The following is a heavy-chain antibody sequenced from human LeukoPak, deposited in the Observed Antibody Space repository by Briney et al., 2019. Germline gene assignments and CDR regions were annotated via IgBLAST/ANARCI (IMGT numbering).Heavy chain of an antibody. V-gene: IGHV3-7*01. D-gene: IGHD3-16*01. CDR3: AREGQITTGYYYYMDV. CDR1: GFTFSNDW. Sequence: GGSLRLSCATSGFTFSNDWMSWVRQAPGMGLEWVAKIKQDGSEKYYVDSVKGRFTISRENAKNSLYLQMNSLRVDDMAVYYCAREGQITTGYYYYMDVWGKGSTVTVSS. J-gene: IGHJ6*03. CDR2: IKQDGSEK.